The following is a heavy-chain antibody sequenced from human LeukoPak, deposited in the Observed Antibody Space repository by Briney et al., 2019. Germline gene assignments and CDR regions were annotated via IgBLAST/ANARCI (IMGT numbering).Heavy chain of an antibody. CDR3: ARSLGEVFDY. CDR2: ISYDGSNK. CDR1: GFTFSSYG. Sequence: GGSLRLSCAASGFTFSSYGMHWVRQAPGKGLEWVAVISYDGSNKYYAVSVKGRFTISRDNSKNTLYLQMNSLRAEDTAVYYCARSLGEVFDYWGQGTLVTVSS. D-gene: IGHD4-17*01. J-gene: IGHJ4*02. V-gene: IGHV3-30*03.